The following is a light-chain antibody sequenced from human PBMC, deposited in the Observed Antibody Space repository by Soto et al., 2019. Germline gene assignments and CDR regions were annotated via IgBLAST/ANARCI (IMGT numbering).Light chain of an antibody. CDR3: QQRGSWPRIT. CDR1: QSVSTS. Sequence: EIVLTQSPATLSLSPGERATLSCRASQSVSTSLAWYRQKPGQAPRLLIYDASSRATGVPARFSGSGSGTDFTLAISSLEPEDCAVYYCQQRGSWPRITCGQGTRLDIK. V-gene: IGKV3-11*01. J-gene: IGKJ5*01. CDR2: DAS.